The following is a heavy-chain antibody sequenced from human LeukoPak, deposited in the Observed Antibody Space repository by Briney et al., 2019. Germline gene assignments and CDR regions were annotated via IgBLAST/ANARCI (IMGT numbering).Heavy chain of an antibody. CDR1: GFTFSSYE. CDR3: AREGWRDGLNYFDY. Sequence: GGSLRLSCAASGFTFSSYEMNWVRQAPGKGLEWVSYISSSGSTIYYADSVKGRFTISRDNAKNSLSLQMNSLRAEDTAVYYCAREGWRDGLNYFDYWGQGTLVTVSS. J-gene: IGHJ4*02. V-gene: IGHV3-48*03. CDR2: ISSSGSTI. D-gene: IGHD5-24*01.